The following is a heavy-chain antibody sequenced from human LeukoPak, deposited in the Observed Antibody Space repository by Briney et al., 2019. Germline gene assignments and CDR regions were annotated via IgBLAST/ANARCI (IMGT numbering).Heavy chain of an antibody. CDR1: GITFSSFW. CDR2: IKQDGSEK. CDR3: VRDGDGYTLVPFDY. Sequence: PGGSLRLSCAVSGITFSSFWMSWVRQAPGKGLEWVANIKQDGSEKYYVDSVKGRFTISRDNAKNSLSLQVNSLRVEDTAIYYCVRDGDGYTLVPFDYWGQGTLVTVSS. V-gene: IGHV3-7*01. D-gene: IGHD5-24*01. J-gene: IGHJ4*02.